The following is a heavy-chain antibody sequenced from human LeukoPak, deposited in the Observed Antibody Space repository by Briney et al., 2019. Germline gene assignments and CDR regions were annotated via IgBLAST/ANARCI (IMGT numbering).Heavy chain of an antibody. CDR1: GFTFSSYS. Sequence: GGSLRLSCAASGFTFSSYSMNWVRQAPGKGLEWVSSISSSSSYIYYAYSVKGRFTISRDNAKNSLYLQMNSLRAEDTAVYYCLRGDGSGSSTYSYGMDVWGQGTTVTVSS. J-gene: IGHJ6*02. CDR3: LRGDGSGSSTYSYGMDV. V-gene: IGHV3-21*01. CDR2: ISSSSSYI. D-gene: IGHD3-10*01.